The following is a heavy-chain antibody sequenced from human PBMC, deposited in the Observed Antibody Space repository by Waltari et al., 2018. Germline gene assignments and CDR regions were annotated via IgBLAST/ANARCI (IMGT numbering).Heavy chain of an antibody. Sequence: EVQLVESGGALVQPGGSLKLSCAASGLIFSDYAIHWVRQASGKGPEWVVRIRSRTKGEATGYAESVQGRFTISRDDSKNTVYLEMNSLKTDDTAVYYCIRPFEMGIDWGRGTLVTVSS. CDR1: GLIFSDYA. D-gene: IGHD7-27*01. CDR3: IRPFEMGID. J-gene: IGHJ4*02. V-gene: IGHV3-73*01. CDR2: IRSRTKGEAT.